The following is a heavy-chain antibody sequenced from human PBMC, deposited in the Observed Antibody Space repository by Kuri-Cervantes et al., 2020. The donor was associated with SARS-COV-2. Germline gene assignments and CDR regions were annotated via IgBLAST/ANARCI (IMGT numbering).Heavy chain of an antibody. CDR2: ISDDGRKK. Sequence: GESLKISCAVSGFTFNNHAMYWVRQAPGKGLEWVAVISDDGRKKYYRDSVKGQFTISRDTSKNTVYLQMNSLRPDDTGVYFCARVLVRAFYYFYAVDVWGQGTTVTVSS. D-gene: IGHD2-21*01. CDR3: ARVLVRAFYYFYAVDV. CDR1: GFTFNNHA. J-gene: IGHJ6*02. V-gene: IGHV3-30*04.